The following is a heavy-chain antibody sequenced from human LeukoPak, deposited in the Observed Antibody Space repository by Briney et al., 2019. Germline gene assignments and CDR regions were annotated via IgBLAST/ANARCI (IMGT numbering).Heavy chain of an antibody. CDR2: INHSGST. J-gene: IGHJ4*02. CDR3: ARTKRITMVRGVPANYFDY. CDR1: GGSFSGYY. V-gene: IGHV4-34*01. Sequence: SETLSLTCAVYGGSFSGYYWSWIRQPPGKGLEWIGEINHSGSTNYNPSLKSRVTISVDTSKNQFSLKLSSVTAADTAVYYCARTKRITMVRGVPANYFDYWGQGTLVSVSS. D-gene: IGHD3-10*01.